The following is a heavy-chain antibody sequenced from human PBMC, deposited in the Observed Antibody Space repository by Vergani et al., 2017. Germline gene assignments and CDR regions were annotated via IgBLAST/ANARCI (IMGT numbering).Heavy chain of an antibody. CDR3: ARLYRRDSSGSKYFDD. Sequence: EVQLVQSGAEVKKPGESLKIPCQISGYSFTNYWIGWVRQMPGTGLEWMGIIHPADSDTRYSPSFQGQVTISVDKSISTAYLQRSSLRASDSAMYYCARLYRRDSSGSKYFDDWGQGTLVTVSS. V-gene: IGHV5-51*01. J-gene: IGHJ4*02. D-gene: IGHD3-22*01. CDR2: IHPADSDT. CDR1: GYSFTNYW.